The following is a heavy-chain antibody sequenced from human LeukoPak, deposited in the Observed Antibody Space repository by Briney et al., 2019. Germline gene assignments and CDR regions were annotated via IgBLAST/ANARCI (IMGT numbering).Heavy chain of an antibody. CDR1: GGSISSYY. J-gene: IGHJ4*02. V-gene: IGHV4-59*01. D-gene: IGHD6-13*01. CDR3: ARMLAAAESLDY. Sequence: KSSETLSLTCTVSGGSISSYYWSWIRQPPGKGLEWIGYIYYSGSTNYNPSLKSRVTISVDTSKNQSSLKLSSVTAADTAVYYCARMLAAAESLDYWGQETLVTVSS. CDR2: IYYSGST.